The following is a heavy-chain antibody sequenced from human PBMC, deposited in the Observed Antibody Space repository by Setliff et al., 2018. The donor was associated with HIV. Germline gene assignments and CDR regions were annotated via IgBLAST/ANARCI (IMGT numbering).Heavy chain of an antibody. CDR3: ARRYCSGGRCYLAFDY. V-gene: IGHV1-46*01. CDR2: INPSGASR. Sequence: ASVKVSCKASGGRFSSYAMSWVRQAPGQGLEWMGIINPSGASRSFAQKFQGRVTMTGDTSTNTVYMELSNLRSEDTAVYYCARRYCSGGRCYLAFDYWGQGTLVTVSS. J-gene: IGHJ4*02. CDR1: GGRFSSYA. D-gene: IGHD2-15*01.